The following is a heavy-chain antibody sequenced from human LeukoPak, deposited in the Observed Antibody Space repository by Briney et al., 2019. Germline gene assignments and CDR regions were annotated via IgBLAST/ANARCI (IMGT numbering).Heavy chain of an antibody. CDR1: GFTLSSYN. J-gene: IGHJ4*02. CDR3: AREWRGYSYFDY. CDR2: ISISSSIM. D-gene: IGHD5-18*01. Sequence: GGSLRLSCAASGFTLSSYNMNWVRQAPGKGLEWISYISISSSIMYYADSVKGRFTISRDNTKNSLFLQMNSLRVEDTAMYYCAREWRGYSYFDYWGQGTLVTVSS. V-gene: IGHV3-48*01.